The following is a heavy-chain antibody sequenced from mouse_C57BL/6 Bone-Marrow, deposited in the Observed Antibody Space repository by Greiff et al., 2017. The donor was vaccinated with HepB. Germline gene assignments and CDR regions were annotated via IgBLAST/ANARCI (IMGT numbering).Heavy chain of an antibody. J-gene: IGHJ2*01. CDR2: ISDGGSYT. CDR1: GFTFSSYA. CDR3: ARGVITTVVSNYFDY. D-gene: IGHD1-1*01. Sequence: EVKLVESGGGLVKPGGSLKLSCAASGFTFSSYAMSWVRQTPEKRLEWVATISDGGSYTYYPDNVKGRFTISRDNAKNNLYLQMSHLKSEDTAMYYCARGVITTVVSNYFDYWGQGTTLTVSS. V-gene: IGHV5-4*03.